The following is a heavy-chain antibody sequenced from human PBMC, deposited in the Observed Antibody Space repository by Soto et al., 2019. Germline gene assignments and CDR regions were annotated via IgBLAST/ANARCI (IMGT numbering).Heavy chain of an antibody. V-gene: IGHV1-69*13. CDR3: ARAHILVGVTPYENYFDS. CDR1: GGTFSNSV. Sequence: GASVKVSCKASGGTFSNSVISWVRQAPGQGLEWMGGSIPIFGTANYAQKVQGRVTIIADESTSTAYMELTSLRSEDTAVYYCARAHILVGVTPYENYFDSWGQGPLVTVYS. D-gene: IGHD2-21*01. J-gene: IGHJ5*01. CDR2: SIPIFGTA.